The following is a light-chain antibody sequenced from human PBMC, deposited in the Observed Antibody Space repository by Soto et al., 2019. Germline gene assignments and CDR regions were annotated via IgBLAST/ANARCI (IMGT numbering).Light chain of an antibody. V-gene: IGLV2-23*01. CDR1: SNDVGTYNL. J-gene: IGLJ1*01. CDR3: CSYAGSSTYV. CDR2: END. Sequence: QSALTQPACVSGSPGQSITISCTGTSNDVGTYNLVSWYQQRPGKGPTLVIFENDQRPSGVSFRFSGSKSGNTASLTISGLQAEDEADYYCCSYAGSSTYVFGTGTKLTV.